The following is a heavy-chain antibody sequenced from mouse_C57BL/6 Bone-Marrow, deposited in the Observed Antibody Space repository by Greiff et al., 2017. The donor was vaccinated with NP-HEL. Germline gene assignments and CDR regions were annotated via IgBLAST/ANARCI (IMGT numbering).Heavy chain of an antibody. V-gene: IGHV14-4*01. CDR3: TSYYSNYVEYYFDY. CDR2: IDPENGDT. J-gene: IGHJ2*01. D-gene: IGHD2-5*01. CDR1: GFNIKDDY. Sequence: VHVKQSGAELVRPGASVKLSCTASGFNIKDDYMHWVKQRPEQGLEWIGWIDPENGDTEYASKFQGKATITADTSSNTAYLQLSSLTSEDTAVYYCTSYYSNYVEYYFDYWGQGTTLTVSS.